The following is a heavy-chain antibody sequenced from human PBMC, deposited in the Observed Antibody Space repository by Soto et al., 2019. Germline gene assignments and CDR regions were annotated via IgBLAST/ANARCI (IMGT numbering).Heavy chain of an antibody. CDR1: GYTFTSYG. Sequence: ASVKFSCKASGYTFTSYGISWVRQAPGQVLECMVWISAYNGNTNXXXKLQGRAXXTTDTSTITAXMELRXLRSDDTAVYYCARDQFGDLLVWRQGTLVTVSS. CDR3: ARDQFGDLLV. CDR2: ISAYNGNT. J-gene: IGHJ4*02. D-gene: IGHD3-10*01. V-gene: IGHV1-18*01.